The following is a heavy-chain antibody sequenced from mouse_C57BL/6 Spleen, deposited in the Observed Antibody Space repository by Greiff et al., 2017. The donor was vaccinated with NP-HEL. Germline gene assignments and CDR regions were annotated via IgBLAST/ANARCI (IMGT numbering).Heavy chain of an antibody. J-gene: IGHJ3*01. V-gene: IGHV1-15*01. CDR2: IDPETGGT. CDR3: TRRGVTPRWFAY. CDR1: GYTFTDYE. Sequence: QVQLQQSGAELVRPGASVTLSCKALGYTFTDYEMHWVKQTPVHGLEWIGAIDPETGGTAYIQKFKGKAILTADKSSSTAYMELRSLTSEDSAVYYCTRRGVTPRWFAYWGQGTLVTVSA. D-gene: IGHD2-2*01.